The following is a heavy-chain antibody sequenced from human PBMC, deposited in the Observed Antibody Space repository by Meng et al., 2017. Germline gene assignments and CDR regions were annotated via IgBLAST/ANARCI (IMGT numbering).Heavy chain of an antibody. CDR3: ATGAAAADH. CDR2: IERKSDGGTI. D-gene: IGHD6-13*01. CDR1: GLRFTDAW. V-gene: IGHV3-15*04. J-gene: IGHJ4*02. Sequence: QLVGFGGGLAKAGGCLRLSCLASGLRFTDAWMSWVRQAPGKGLEWVGRIERKSDGGTIYYAAPVKGRFTISRDDSKNTLYLQMDSLINEDTAVYFCATGAAAADHWGQGTLVTVSS.